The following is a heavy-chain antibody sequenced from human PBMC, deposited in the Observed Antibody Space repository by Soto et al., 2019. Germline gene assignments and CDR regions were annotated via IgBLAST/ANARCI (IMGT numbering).Heavy chain of an antibody. CDR2: IYYSGST. Sequence: PSETLSLTCTVSGGSVSSGSYCWSWIRQPPGKGLEWIGYIYYSGSTNYNPSLKSRVTISVDTSKNQFSLKLSSVTAADTAVYYCARGGGCSSTSCHNGFDPWGQGTLVTVSS. CDR1: GGSVSSGSYC. D-gene: IGHD2-2*01. J-gene: IGHJ5*02. V-gene: IGHV4-61*01. CDR3: ARGGGCSSTSCHNGFDP.